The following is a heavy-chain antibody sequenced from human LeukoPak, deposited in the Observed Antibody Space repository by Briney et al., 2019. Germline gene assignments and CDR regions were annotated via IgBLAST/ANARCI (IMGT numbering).Heavy chain of an antibody. CDR1: GFTFSSYG. CDR3: AKDYSSSWYRGGFFDY. V-gene: IGHV3-30*18. D-gene: IGHD6-13*01. J-gene: IGHJ4*02. CDR2: ISYDGSNK. Sequence: PGRSLRLSCAASGFTFSSYGMHWVRQAPGKGLEWAAVISYDGSNKYYADSVKGRFTISRDNSKNTLYLQMNSLRAEDTAVYYCAKDYSSSWYRGGFFDYWGQGTLVTVSS.